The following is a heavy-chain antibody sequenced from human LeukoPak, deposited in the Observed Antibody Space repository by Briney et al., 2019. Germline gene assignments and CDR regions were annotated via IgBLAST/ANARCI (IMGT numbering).Heavy chain of an antibody. J-gene: IGHJ4*02. D-gene: IGHD1-26*01. CDR2: IYYTGST. V-gene: IGHV4-59*01. CDR3: ARVGVWEPKLHGVTFDY. Sequence: PSETLSLTCTVSGGSISSYYWSWIRQPPGKGLEWIGYIYYTGSTNYNPSLKSRVTMSADTSKNQFSLKLSSVTAADTAVYFCARVGVWEPKLHGVTFDYLGQGALVTVSS. CDR1: GGSISSYY.